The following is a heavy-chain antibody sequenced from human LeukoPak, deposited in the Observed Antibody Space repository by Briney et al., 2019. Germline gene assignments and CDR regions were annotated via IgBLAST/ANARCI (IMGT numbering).Heavy chain of an antibody. D-gene: IGHD4-11*01. J-gene: IGHJ4*02. V-gene: IGHV3-7*01. CDR1: GFTFSSYW. CDR2: IKQDESEK. Sequence: GGSLRLSCAASGFTFSSYWMSWVRQAPGKGLEWVANIKQDESEKYYVDSVKGRFTISRDNAKNSLYLQMNSLRAEDTAVYYCARGSAVTANNFDFWGQGTLVTVSS. CDR3: ARGSAVTANNFDF.